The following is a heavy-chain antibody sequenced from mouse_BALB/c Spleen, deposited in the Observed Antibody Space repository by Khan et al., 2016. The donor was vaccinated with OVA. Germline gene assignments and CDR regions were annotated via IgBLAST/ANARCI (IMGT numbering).Heavy chain of an antibody. V-gene: IGHV2-9*02. D-gene: IGHD3-3*01. Sequence: VQLQESGPGLVAPSQSLSITCTASGFSLTSYGVHWVRQPPGKGLEWLGVIRAGGSTNYNSAHMSRRSISKDNSKTQVFLKMSSTPTDDTAMYYCARLEDKWGQGTTLTVSS. CDR2: IRAGGST. J-gene: IGHJ2*01. CDR1: GFSLTSYG. CDR3: ARLEDK.